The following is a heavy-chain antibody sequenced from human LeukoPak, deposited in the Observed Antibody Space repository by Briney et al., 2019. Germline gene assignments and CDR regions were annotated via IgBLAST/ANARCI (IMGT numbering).Heavy chain of an antibody. CDR3: ARASYYYDSSGYYHFDY. Sequence: SETLSLTCTVSGFSISSAYYWGWIRQPPGKGPEWIGSIYHSGSTYYNPSLKSRVTISVDTSKNQFSLKLSSVTAADTAVYYCARASYYYDSSGYYHFDYWGQGTLVTVSS. V-gene: IGHV4-38-2*02. CDR2: IYHSGST. J-gene: IGHJ4*02. CDR1: GFSISSAYY. D-gene: IGHD3-22*01.